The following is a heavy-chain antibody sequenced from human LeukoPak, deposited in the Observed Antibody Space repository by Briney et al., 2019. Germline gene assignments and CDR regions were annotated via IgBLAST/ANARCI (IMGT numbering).Heavy chain of an antibody. CDR2: INQDGGEI. V-gene: IGHV3-7*01. J-gene: IGHJ6*03. Sequence: GSLRLSCAASGFTFSSSWMTWVRQAPGKGLEWVASINQDGGEIHYVDSVKGRFTISRDNAKNSLYLQMNSLRAEDTAVYYCAGTLWFGELLETYYMDVWGKGTTVTISS. D-gene: IGHD3-10*01. CDR1: GFTFSSSW. CDR3: AGTLWFGELLETYYMDV.